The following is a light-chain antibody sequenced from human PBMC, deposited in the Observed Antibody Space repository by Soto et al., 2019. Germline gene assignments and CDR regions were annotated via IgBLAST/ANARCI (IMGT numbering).Light chain of an antibody. CDR2: SNN. CDR3: AAWDDSLSGRRV. V-gene: IGLV1-47*02. J-gene: IGLJ3*02. CDR1: SSNIGSNY. Sequence: QYVLTQSPSASGTPGQRVTISCSGSSSNIGSNYVYWYQQLPGTAPKLLIYSNNQRPSGVPDRFSGSKSGTSASLAISGLRSEDEADYYCAAWDDSLSGRRVFGGGTKLTVL.